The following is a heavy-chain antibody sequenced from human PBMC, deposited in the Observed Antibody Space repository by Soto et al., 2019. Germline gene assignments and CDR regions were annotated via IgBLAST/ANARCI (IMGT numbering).Heavy chain of an antibody. CDR2: ISDNGRTK. CDR1: GFTFSRHA. D-gene: IGHD5-18*01. CDR3: ARDLTDNYAFDY. J-gene: IGHJ4*02. Sequence: QVQLVESGGGVVQPGRSLRLSCAASGFTFSRHAMDWVRQAPGKGLEWVAFISDNGRTKDYADSVKGRVTISRDNSKNTLYLQMNSLRADDTAVYYCARDLTDNYAFDYWGQGTLVTVSS. V-gene: IGHV3-30-3*01.